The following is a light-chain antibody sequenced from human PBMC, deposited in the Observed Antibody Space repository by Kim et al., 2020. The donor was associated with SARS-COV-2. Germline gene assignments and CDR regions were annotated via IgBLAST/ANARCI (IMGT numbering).Light chain of an antibody. Sequence: QAVVTQEPSLTVSPGGTVTLTCASSTEAVTSGYSPNWFQQKPGQAPRALIYSTNDRHSWTPSRFSGSLLGGKAALTLSDVQPEDEAEYYCLLHYEDPLHWIFGGGTQLTVL. V-gene: IGLV7-43*01. CDR3: LLHYEDPLHWI. CDR1: TEAVTSGYS. CDR2: STN. J-gene: IGLJ2*01.